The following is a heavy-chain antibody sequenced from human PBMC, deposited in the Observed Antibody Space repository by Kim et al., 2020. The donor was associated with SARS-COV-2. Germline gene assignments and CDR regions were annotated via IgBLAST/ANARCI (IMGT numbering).Heavy chain of an antibody. D-gene: IGHD3-10*01. CDR3: TRDNGSGSYSYFAS. V-gene: IGHV3-30*07. Sequence: DAVKGRFTISRDNSKNTLYLEMNILRAEYTAVYYCTRDNGSGSYSYFASWGQGTLVTVSS. J-gene: IGHJ4*02.